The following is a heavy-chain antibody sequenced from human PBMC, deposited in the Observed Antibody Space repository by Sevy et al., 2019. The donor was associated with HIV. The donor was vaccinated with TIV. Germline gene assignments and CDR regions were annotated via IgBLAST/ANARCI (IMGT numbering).Heavy chain of an antibody. CDR2: IKRDGSEK. CDR3: ARDCSSASCLWGMDV. CDR1: GFTFSNYW. J-gene: IGHJ6*02. Sequence: GGSLRLSCAGSGFTFSNYWMSWVRQAPGKGLEWVANIKRDGSEKYYVASFKGRFTISRDNAKTSRYLQMNSLRVEDTAVYYCARDCSSASCLWGMDVWGQGTMVTVSS. V-gene: IGHV3-7*01. D-gene: IGHD2-2*01.